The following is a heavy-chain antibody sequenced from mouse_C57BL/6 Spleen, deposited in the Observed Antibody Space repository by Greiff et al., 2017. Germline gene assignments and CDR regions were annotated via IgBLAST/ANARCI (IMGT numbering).Heavy chain of an antibody. CDR2: IDPSDSET. J-gene: IGHJ2*01. CDR3: ARGIYYGNYFDY. D-gene: IGHD2-1*01. CDR1: GYTFTSYW. V-gene: IGHV1-52*01. Sequence: VQLQQPGAELVRPGSSVKLSCKASGYTFTSYWLHWVKQRPIQGLEWIGNIDPSDSETHYNQKFKDKATLTVDKSSSTAYMQLSSLTSEDSAVYYCARGIYYGNYFDYWGQGTTLTVSS.